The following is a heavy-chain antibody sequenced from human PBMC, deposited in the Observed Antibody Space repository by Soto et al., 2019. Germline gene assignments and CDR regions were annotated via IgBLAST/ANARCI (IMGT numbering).Heavy chain of an antibody. CDR1: GFTFSGSA. J-gene: IGHJ5*02. CDR2: IRSKANSYAT. D-gene: IGHD3-10*01. CDR3: TRHSPLSFVVRGNWFDP. Sequence: GGSLRLSCAASGFTFSGSAMHWVRQASGKGLEWVGRIRSKANSYATAYAASVKGRFTISRDDSKNTAYLQMNSLKTEDTAVYYCTRHSPLSFVVRGNWFDPWGQGTLVTVSS. V-gene: IGHV3-73*01.